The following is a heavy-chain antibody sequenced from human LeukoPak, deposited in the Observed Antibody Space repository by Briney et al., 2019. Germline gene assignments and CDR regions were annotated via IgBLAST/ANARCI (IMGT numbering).Heavy chain of an antibody. CDR1: GGSISSGSYY. CDR2: IYTSGST. J-gene: IGHJ4*02. D-gene: IGHD3-22*01. Sequence: PSQTLSLTCTVSGGSISSGSYYWSWIRQPAGKGLEWIGRIYTSGSTNYNPSLKSRVTISVDTSKNQFSLKLSSVTAADTAVYYCARALDSYESSAFDYWGQGTLVTVSS. V-gene: IGHV4-61*02. CDR3: ARALDSYESSAFDY.